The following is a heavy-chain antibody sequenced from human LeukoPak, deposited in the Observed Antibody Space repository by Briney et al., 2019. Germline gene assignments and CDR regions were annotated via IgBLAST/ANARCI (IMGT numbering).Heavy chain of an antibody. V-gene: IGHV3-30*03. J-gene: IGHJ4*02. Sequence: PGGSLRLSCAASGFTFSSYGIHWVRQAPGKGLEWVAVISYDGSNKYYADSVKGRFTISRDNAKNSLYLQMNSLRAEDTALYYCARGSSLPSYDFWSGYPAYYFDYWGQGTLVTVSS. CDR1: GFTFSSYG. CDR2: ISYDGSNK. CDR3: ARGSSLPSYDFWSGYPAYYFDY. D-gene: IGHD3-3*01.